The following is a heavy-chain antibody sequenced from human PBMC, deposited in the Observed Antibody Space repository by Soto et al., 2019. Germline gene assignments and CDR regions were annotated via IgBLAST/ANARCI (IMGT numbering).Heavy chain of an antibody. CDR1: GFTFSSYW. J-gene: IGHJ4*02. Sequence: EVQLVESGGGLVQPGGSLGLSCAASGFTFSSYWMHWVRQAPGTGLVWVSRIYTDGSRADYADSVKGRFTISRDNAKNMVYLQVNSLGAEDTAVYYCARGARNYYYFDYWGQGTLVTVSS. CDR2: IYTDGSRA. D-gene: IGHD1-7*01. CDR3: ARGARNYYYFDY. V-gene: IGHV3-74*01.